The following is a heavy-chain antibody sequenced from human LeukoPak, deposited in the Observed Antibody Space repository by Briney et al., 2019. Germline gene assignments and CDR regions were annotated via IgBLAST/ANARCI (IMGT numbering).Heavy chain of an antibody. CDR1: GFTFSSYA. CDR3: AKNYGYSGYDYLDY. V-gene: IGHV3-23*01. Sequence: HPGGSLRLSCAASGFTFSSYAMSWVRQAPGKGLEWVSAISGSGGSTYYADSVKGRFTISRDNSKNTLYLQMNSLRAEDTAVYYCAKNYGYSGYDYLDYWGQGTLVTVSS. CDR2: ISGSGGST. J-gene: IGHJ4*02. D-gene: IGHD5-12*01.